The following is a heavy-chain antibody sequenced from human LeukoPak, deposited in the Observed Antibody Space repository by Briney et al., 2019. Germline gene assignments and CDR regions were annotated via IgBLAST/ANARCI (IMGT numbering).Heavy chain of an antibody. Sequence: GSLRLSCAASGFTFRSHAMSWVRQAPGKGLEWIGYIYYSGSTNYNPSLESRVTISVDTSKNQFSLKLTSVTAADTAVYYCARERYSNSWFIDYWGQGTLVTASS. CDR1: GFTFRSHA. CDR3: ARERYSNSWFIDY. V-gene: IGHV4-59*11. D-gene: IGHD6-13*01. J-gene: IGHJ4*02. CDR2: IYYSGST.